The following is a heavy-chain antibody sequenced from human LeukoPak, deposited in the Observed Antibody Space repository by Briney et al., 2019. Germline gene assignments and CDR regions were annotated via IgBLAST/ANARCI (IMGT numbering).Heavy chain of an antibody. Sequence: SETLSLTCTVSGGSISTYYWTWIRQPPGKGLEWIGYSHYSGSTKYNPSLKSRVTISVDTSKNQFSLKLSSVTAADTAVYYCARMTPITPSFDYWGQGTLVTVSS. CDR2: SHYSGST. CDR3: ARMTPITPSFDY. J-gene: IGHJ4*02. D-gene: IGHD5-24*01. CDR1: GGSISTYY. V-gene: IGHV4-59*01.